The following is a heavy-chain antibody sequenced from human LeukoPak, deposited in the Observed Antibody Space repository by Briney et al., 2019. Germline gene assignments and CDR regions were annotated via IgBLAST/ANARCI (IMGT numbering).Heavy chain of an antibody. CDR3: ARTTTVVTEYFQH. CDR2: IIPIFGTA. Sequence: ASVKVSCKASGGTFSIYAISWVRQAPGQGLEWMGGIIPIFGTANYAQKFQGRVTITADESTSTAYMELSSLRSEDTAVYYCARTTTVVTEYFQHWGQGTLVTVSS. D-gene: IGHD4-23*01. CDR1: GGTFSIYA. V-gene: IGHV1-69*13. J-gene: IGHJ1*01.